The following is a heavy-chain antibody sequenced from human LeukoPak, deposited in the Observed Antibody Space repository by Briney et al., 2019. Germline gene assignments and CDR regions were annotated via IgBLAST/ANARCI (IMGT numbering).Heavy chain of an antibody. V-gene: IGHV5-51*01. D-gene: IGHD5-24*01. J-gene: IGHJ4*02. CDR3: VRRGDGYLFDY. CDR2: VYPGDSDT. Sequence: GESLKISCKVSGYSFTTYWIAWVRQMPGKGLEWMGIVYPGDSDTRYSPSFQGQVSISADKSISTAYLQWSSLKASDTATYYCVRRGDGYLFDYWGQGTLVTVSS. CDR1: GYSFTTYW.